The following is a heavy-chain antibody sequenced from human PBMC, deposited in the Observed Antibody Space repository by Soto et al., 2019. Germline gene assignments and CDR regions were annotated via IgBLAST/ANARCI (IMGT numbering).Heavy chain of an antibody. CDR2: IIPIFGTA. D-gene: IGHD3-3*01. CDR1: GGTFSIYA. CDR3: ARSLVGVAPTHFDY. Sequence: SVKVSCKASGGTFSIYAISGVLQAPVQGLEWMGGIIPIFGTANYAQKFQGRVTITADESTSTAYMELSSLRSEDTAVYYCARSLVGVAPTHFDYWGQGTLVTVSS. V-gene: IGHV1-69*13. J-gene: IGHJ4*02.